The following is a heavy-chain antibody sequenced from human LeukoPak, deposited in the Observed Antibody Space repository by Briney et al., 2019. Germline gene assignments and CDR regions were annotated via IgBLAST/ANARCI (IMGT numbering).Heavy chain of an antibody. J-gene: IGHJ5*02. D-gene: IGHD6-13*01. CDR3: ARGRAAGTTTPRRYNWFDP. CDR2: INHSGST. V-gene: IGHV4-34*01. CDR1: GGSLSGYY. Sequence: SETLSLTCAVYGGSLSGYYWSWIRQPPGKGLEWIGEINHSGSTNYNPSLKSRVTISVDTSKNQFSLKLSSVTAADTAVYYCARGRAAGTTTPRRYNWFDPWGQGTLVTASS.